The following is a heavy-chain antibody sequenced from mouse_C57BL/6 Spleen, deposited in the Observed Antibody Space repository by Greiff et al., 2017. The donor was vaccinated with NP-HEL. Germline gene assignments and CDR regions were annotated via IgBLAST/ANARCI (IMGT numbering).Heavy chain of an antibody. D-gene: IGHD1-1*01. CDR1: GYTFTEYT. J-gene: IGHJ4*01. Sequence: QVQLQQSGAELVQPGASVKLSCKASGYTFTEYTIHWVKQRSGQGLEWMGWFYPGSGSIKYNEKFKSKATLTVDKSSSTAYMQLSSLTSEDSAVYYCARQDYGDWGQGTSVTVSS. V-gene: IGHV1-62-2*01. CDR3: ARQDYGD. CDR2: FYPGSGSI.